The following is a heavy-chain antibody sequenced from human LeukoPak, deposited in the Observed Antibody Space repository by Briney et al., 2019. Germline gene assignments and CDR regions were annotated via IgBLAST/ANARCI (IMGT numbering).Heavy chain of an antibody. CDR1: GGSISSYY. D-gene: IGHD1-14*01. V-gene: IGHV4-59*01. J-gene: IGHJ5*02. CDR3: ARITPGNWFDP. Sequence: PSETLSLTCTVSGGSISSYYWSWIRQPPGKGLEWIGYIYYSGSTNYNPSLKSRVTISVDTSKNQLSLKLSSVTAADTAVYYCARITPGNWFDPWGQGTLVTVSS. CDR2: IYYSGST.